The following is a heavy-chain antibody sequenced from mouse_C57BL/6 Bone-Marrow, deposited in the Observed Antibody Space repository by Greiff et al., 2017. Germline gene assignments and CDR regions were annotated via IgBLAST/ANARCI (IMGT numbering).Heavy chain of an antibody. D-gene: IGHD4-1*01. CDR3: ASLLTGKGAY. V-gene: IGHV2-6*01. Sequence: QVQLKESGPGLVAPSQSLSITCTVSGFSLTSYGVDWVRQSPGKGLEWLGVIWGVGSTNYNSALKSRLSLSKDNSKSQVFLKMNSLQTDDTAMYYCASLLTGKGAYWGQGTLVTVSA. J-gene: IGHJ3*01. CDR2: IWGVGST. CDR1: GFSLTSYG.